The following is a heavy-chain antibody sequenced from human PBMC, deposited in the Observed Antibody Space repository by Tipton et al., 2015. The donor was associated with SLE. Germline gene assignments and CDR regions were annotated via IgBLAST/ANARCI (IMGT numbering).Heavy chain of an antibody. D-gene: IGHD1-1*01. J-gene: IGHJ4*02. CDR3: ARGPQLGIHFDS. CDR1: GGSFRDYS. CDR2: IYYSGST. Sequence: TLSLTCAVYGGSFRDYSWTWIRQPPGKGLEWIGSIYYSGSTYYNPSLKSRVTISVDTSKNQFSLKLSSVTAADTAVYYCARGPQLGIHFDSWGQGALVTVSS. V-gene: IGHV4-34*01.